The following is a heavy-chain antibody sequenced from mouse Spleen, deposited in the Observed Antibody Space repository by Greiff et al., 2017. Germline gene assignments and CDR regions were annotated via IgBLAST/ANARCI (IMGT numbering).Heavy chain of an antibody. J-gene: IGHJ2*01. CDR2: ISYDGSN. Sequence: ESGPGLVKLSQSLSLTCSVTGYSITSGYYWNWIRQFPGNKLEWMGYISYDGSNNYNPSLKNRISITRDTSKNQFFLKLNSVTTEDTATYYCARRGYGNPFDYWGQGTTLTVSS. V-gene: IGHV3-6*01. D-gene: IGHD2-1*01. CDR1: GYSITSGYY. CDR3: ARRGYGNPFDY.